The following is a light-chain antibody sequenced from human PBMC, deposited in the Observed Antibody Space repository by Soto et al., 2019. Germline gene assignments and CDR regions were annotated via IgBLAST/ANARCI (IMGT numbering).Light chain of an antibody. CDR2: AAS. CDR1: PGISNY. J-gene: IGKJ1*01. Sequence: DIQMTQSPSSLSASVGDTVTITCRASPGISNYLAWYQQKPGQVPNLLIYAASTLQSGVPPRFSCNGSMTDLTLTISTLRPEDVATYYCQKYNSAPRTFGKGTKVEI. V-gene: IGKV1-27*01. CDR3: QKYNSAPRT.